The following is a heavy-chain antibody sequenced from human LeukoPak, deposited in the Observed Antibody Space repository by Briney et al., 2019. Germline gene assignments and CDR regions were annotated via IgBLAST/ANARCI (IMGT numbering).Heavy chain of an antibody. V-gene: IGHV1-24*01. CDR2: FDPEDGET. CDR3: ASREYYYDSSGYYEPNAFDI. Sequence: ASVKVSCKVSGYTLTELSMHWVRQAPGKGLEWMGGFDPEDGETIYAQKFQGRVTMTEDTSTDTAYMELSSLRSEDTAVYYCASREYYYDSSGYYEPNAFDIWGQGTMVTVSS. CDR1: GYTLTELS. J-gene: IGHJ3*02. D-gene: IGHD3-22*01.